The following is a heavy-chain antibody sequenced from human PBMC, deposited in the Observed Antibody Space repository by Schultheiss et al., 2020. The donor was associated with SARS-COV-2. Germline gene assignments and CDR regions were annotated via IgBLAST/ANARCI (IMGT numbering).Heavy chain of an antibody. D-gene: IGHD3-3*01. CDR2: IYWDDDK. J-gene: IGHJ4*02. CDR3: AHQHYDFWSGYHRFEY. V-gene: IGHV2-5*02. CDR1: GFSLSTSGVG. Sequence: SGPTLVKPTQTLTLTCTFSGFSLSTSGVGVGWIRQPPGKALEWPALIYWDDDKRYSPSLKSRLTITKDTSKNQVVLTMTNMDPVDTATYYCAHQHYDFWSGYHRFEYWGQGTLVTVSS.